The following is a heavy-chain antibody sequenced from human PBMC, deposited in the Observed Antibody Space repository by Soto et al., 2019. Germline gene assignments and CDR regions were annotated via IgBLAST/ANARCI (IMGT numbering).Heavy chain of an antibody. J-gene: IGHJ4*02. CDR3: ARDPLSQKRTSNIDY. V-gene: IGHV1-3*01. CDR1: GYTFTSYA. CDR2: INAGNGNT. Sequence: GASVKVSCKASGYTFTSYAMHWVRQAPGQRLEWMGWINAGNGNTKYSQKFQGRVTITRDTSASTAYMELSSLRSEDTAVYYCARDPLSQKRTSNIDYWGQGTLVTVSS.